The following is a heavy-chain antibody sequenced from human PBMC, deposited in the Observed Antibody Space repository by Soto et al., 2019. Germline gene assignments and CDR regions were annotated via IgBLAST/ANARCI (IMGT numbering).Heavy chain of an antibody. Sequence: GGSLRLSCAASGFTFDDYAMHWVRQAPGKGLEWVSGISWNSGSIGYADSVKGRFTISRDNAKNSLYLQMNSLRAEDTALYYCAKATIFGVVIQSFFDYWGQGTLVTVAS. V-gene: IGHV3-9*01. CDR2: ISWNSGSI. D-gene: IGHD3-3*01. J-gene: IGHJ4*02. CDR1: GFTFDDYA. CDR3: AKATIFGVVIQSFFDY.